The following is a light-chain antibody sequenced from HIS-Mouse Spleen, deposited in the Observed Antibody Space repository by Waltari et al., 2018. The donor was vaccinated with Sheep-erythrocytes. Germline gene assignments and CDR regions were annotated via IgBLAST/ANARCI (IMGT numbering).Light chain of an antibody. V-gene: IGLV3-27*01. CDR3: YSAADNNLV. CDR1: VLANKY. Sequence: SYELTQPSSVSVSPGQPARITCSGAVLANKYARWFQQKPGQAPVLVIYKDSERPSGIPERFSGSSSGTTVTLTISGAQVEDEADYYCYSAADNNLVFGGGTKLTVL. CDR2: KDS. J-gene: IGLJ2*01.